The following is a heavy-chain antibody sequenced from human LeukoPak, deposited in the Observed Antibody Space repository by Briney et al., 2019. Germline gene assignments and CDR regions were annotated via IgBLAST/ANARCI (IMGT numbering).Heavy chain of an antibody. J-gene: IGHJ4*02. D-gene: IGHD1-26*01. V-gene: IGHV3-74*01. CDR2: ISGDGSST. Sequence: PGGSLRLSCAASGFTFTSYWMHSVRQAPRKGQVWVLRISGDGSSTTYADCGKGRFTISSDNAMTPMYLQMTGLGAEDKAVYYCARGYSGSYRVDYWGQGTLVTVSS. CDR1: GFTFTSYW. CDR3: ARGYSGSYRVDY.